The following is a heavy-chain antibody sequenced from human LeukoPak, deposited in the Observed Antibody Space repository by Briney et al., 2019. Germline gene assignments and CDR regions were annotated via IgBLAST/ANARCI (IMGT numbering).Heavy chain of an antibody. CDR1: GFSLSTSGVG. Sequence: SGPTLVKPTQTLTLTCTFPGFSLSTSGVGVGWIRQPPGKALEWLALIYWDDDKRYSPSLKSRITVTKDTSKNQVVLTMTNMDPVDTATYYCARRRRFCSGGTCNWFDPWGQGTLVTVSS. D-gene: IGHD2-15*01. V-gene: IGHV2-5*02. J-gene: IGHJ5*02. CDR2: IYWDDDK. CDR3: ARRRRFCSGGTCNWFDP.